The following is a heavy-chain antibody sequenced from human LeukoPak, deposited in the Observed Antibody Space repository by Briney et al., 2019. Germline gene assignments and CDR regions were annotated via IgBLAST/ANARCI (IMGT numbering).Heavy chain of an antibody. Sequence: TSETLSLTCAVYGGSFSGYYWSWIRQPPGKGLEWIGEINHSGSTNYNPSLKSRVTISVDTSKNQFSLKPSSVTAADTAVYYCASPPASSSSSGAFDIWGQGTMVTVSS. CDR1: GGSFSGYY. CDR3: ASPPASSSSSGAFDI. D-gene: IGHD6-6*01. V-gene: IGHV4-34*01. J-gene: IGHJ3*02. CDR2: INHSGST.